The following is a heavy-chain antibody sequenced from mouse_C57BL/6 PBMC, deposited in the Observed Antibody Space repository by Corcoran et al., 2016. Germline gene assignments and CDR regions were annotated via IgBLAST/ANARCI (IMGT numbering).Heavy chain of an antibody. CDR1: GYTFTTYG. CDR2: INTYSGVP. Sequence: QIQLVQSGPELKKPGETVKISCKASGYTFTTYGMSWVKQAPGKGLKWMGWINTYSGVPTYADDFKGRFAFSLETSASTAYLQINNLKKEDTATYICARRAMDYWGQGTSVTVSS. CDR3: ARRAMDY. V-gene: IGHV9-3*01. J-gene: IGHJ4*01.